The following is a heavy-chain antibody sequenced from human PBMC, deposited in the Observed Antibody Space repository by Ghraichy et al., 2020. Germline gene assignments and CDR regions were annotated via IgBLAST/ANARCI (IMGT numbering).Heavy chain of an antibody. CDR1: GFTFSSSA. V-gene: IGHV3-23*01. Sequence: GRSLRLSCAASGFTFSSSALSWVRQAPGKGLEWVSAISDSGGSAYYADSVKGRFTISRDNSKNTLYLQMNSLRAEDTAIYYCAKGRLHPDYWGQGSLVIVSS. CDR3: AKGRLHPDY. J-gene: IGHJ4*02. CDR2: ISDSGGSA. D-gene: IGHD2-21*01.